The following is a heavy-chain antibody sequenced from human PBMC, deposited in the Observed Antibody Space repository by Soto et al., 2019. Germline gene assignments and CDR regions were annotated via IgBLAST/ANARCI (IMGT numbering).Heavy chain of an antibody. CDR3: TRDPYYYGSWSYYNPYFYYYGMDV. CDR2: IRSKAYGGTT. J-gene: IGHJ6*02. D-gene: IGHD3-10*01. CDR1: GFTFGDYA. Sequence: GRSLRLSCTASGFTFGDYAMSWFRQAPGKGLEWVGFIRSKAYGGTTEYAASVKGRFTISRDDSKSIAYLQMNSLKTEDTAVYYCTRDPYYYGSWSYYNPYFYYYGMDVWGQGTTVTVSS. V-gene: IGHV3-49*03.